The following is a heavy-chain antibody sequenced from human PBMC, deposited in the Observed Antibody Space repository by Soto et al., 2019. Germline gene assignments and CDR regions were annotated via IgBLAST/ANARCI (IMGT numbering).Heavy chain of an antibody. V-gene: IGHV4-31*03. CDR2: IYHSGDT. J-gene: IGHJ4*02. CDR1: GDSMSSGAYY. D-gene: IGHD3-22*01. Sequence: LSLTCSVSGDSMSSGAYYWSWIRQHPGKGLEWIAYIYHSGDTHYNPSLRSRITISVDTSKNQFSLKLTSVTDADTAVYYCASTYSGYLDNWGQGTLVTVSS. CDR3: ASTYSGYLDN.